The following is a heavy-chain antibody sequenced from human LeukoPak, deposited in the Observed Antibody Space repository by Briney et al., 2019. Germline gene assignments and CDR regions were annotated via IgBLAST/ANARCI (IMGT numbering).Heavy chain of an antibody. CDR3: ARGIDDGDNWFDP. CDR2: INWNGGST. Sequence: PGGSLRLSCAASGFTFDDYGMGWVRRAPGKGLEWVSGINWNGGSTGYVDSVKGRFTISRDNAKNSLYLQMNSLRAEDTALYYCARGIDDGDNWFDPWGQGTLVTVSS. V-gene: IGHV3-20*04. CDR1: GFTFDDYG. D-gene: IGHD1-1*01. J-gene: IGHJ5*02.